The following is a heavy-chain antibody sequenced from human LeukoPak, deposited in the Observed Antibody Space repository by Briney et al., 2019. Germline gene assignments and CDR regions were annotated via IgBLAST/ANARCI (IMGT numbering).Heavy chain of an antibody. V-gene: IGHV4-34*01. D-gene: IGHD5-24*01. J-gene: IGHJ4*02. CDR3: ARSRLHPIIFDY. CDR1: GGSFSGCY. CDR2: INHSGST. Sequence: SETLSLTCVVYGGSFSGCYWSWIRQPPGKGLEWIGEINHSGSTNYNPSLKSRVIISVDTSKNQFSLKLTSVTAADTAVYYCARSRLHPIIFDYWGQGTLVTVSS.